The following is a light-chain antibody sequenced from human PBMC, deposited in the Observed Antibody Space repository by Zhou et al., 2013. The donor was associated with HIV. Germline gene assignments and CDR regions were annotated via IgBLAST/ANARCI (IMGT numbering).Light chain of an antibody. CDR1: QDIGND. V-gene: IGKV1-17*01. CDR3: LQHAISPXT. J-gene: IGKJ4*01. CDR2: AAS. Sequence: DIQMTQSPSSLSASVGDRVTITCRASQDIGNDLGWYQQKPGKAPKRLISAASSFQSGVPSKFSGSGSGTEFTLTISSLQPEDFAIYYCLQHAISPXTFGGGTKVEI.